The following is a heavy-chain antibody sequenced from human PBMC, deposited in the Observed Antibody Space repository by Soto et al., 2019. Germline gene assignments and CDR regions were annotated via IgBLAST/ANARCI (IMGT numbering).Heavy chain of an antibody. V-gene: IGHV3-30-3*01. CDR1: GFTFSSYA. D-gene: IGHD6-19*01. CDR2: ISYDGSNK. CDR3: ARGKEQSLVRIGADDIDY. Sequence: PGGSLRLSCAASGFTFSSYAMHWVRQAPGKGLEWVAVISYDGSNKYYADSVKGRFTISRDNSKNTLYLQMNSLRAEDTAVYYCARGKEQSLVRIGADDIDYSRQGTLVTVSS. J-gene: IGHJ4*02.